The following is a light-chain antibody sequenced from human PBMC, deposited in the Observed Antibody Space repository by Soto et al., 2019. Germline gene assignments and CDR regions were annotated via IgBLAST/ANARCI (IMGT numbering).Light chain of an antibody. CDR3: CSYAGSSTPYV. CDR2: EGS. CDR1: SSDVGSYNL. Sequence: QSVLTQPASVSGSPGQSITITCTGTSSDVGSYNLVSWYQQHPGKAPKLMIYEGSKRPSGVSNRFSGSKSGNTASLTISGLHAEDEADYYCCSYAGSSTPYVFGTGTKVTV. J-gene: IGLJ1*01. V-gene: IGLV2-23*01.